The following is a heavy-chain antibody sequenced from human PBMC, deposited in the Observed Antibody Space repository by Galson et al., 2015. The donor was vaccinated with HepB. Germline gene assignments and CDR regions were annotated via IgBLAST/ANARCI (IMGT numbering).Heavy chain of an antibody. J-gene: IGHJ4*02. CDR3: ARLKNPDNGGYYGTHSYFDY. V-gene: IGHV1-69*13. Sequence: SVKGEGKASGCTFSSYAISWVRQAPGQGLEWMGGIIPIFGTANYAQKFQGRVTITADESTSTAYMELSSLRSEDTAVYYCARLKNPDNGGYYGTHSYFDYWGQGTLVTVSS. CDR2: IIPIFGTA. D-gene: IGHD1-26*01. CDR1: GCTFSSYA.